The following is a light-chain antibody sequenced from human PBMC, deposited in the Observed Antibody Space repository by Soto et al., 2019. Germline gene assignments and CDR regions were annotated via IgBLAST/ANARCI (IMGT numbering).Light chain of an antibody. V-gene: IGLV2-14*01. CDR3: SSHTSISTII. CDR2: EVN. J-gene: IGLJ2*01. Sequence: QSVLTQPASVSGSPGQSITISCTGTSSDVGGYDYVSWFQQHPGEAPELLIFEVNKRSSGVSSRFSGSKSGSTASLTISGLQTADEADYYCSSHTSISTIIFGGGTKLTVL. CDR1: SSDVGGYDY.